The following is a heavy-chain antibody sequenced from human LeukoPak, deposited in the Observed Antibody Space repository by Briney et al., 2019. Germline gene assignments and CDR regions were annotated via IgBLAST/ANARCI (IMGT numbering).Heavy chain of an antibody. CDR3: AKDRGSSWSPTFDY. J-gene: IGHJ4*02. D-gene: IGHD6-13*01. V-gene: IGHV3-43*02. CDR1: GFTFDDYA. Sequence: PGGSLGLSCAASGFTFDDYAMHWVRQAPGRGLEWVSLISGDGGSTYYADSVKGRFTISRDNSKNSLYLQMNSLRTEDTALYYCAKDRGSSWSPTFDYWGQGTLVTVSS. CDR2: ISGDGGST.